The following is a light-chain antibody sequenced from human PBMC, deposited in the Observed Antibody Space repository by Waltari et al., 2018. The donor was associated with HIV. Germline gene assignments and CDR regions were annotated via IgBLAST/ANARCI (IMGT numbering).Light chain of an antibody. CDR2: WAS. V-gene: IGKV4-1*01. Sequence: DIVMTQSPDALAVSLGERAIINCPSSQSVLYNSNNKNYLVWYQQKPGQPPKVLISWASTRESGVPDRCSGSGSGTHFSLAISGLQAEDVAVYYCQQYYSMPITFGQGTRLDIK. J-gene: IGKJ5*01. CDR1: QSVLYNSNNKNY. CDR3: QQYYSMPIT.